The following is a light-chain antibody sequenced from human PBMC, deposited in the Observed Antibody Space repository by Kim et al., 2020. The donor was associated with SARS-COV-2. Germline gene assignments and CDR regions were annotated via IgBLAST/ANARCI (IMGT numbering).Light chain of an antibody. CDR1: QSISRY. CDR3: QQTHSSPIT. CDR2: DAS. Sequence: DIQMTQSPSSLSASVGDRVTITCRASQSISRYLNWYQQKPGKAPKLLIYDASSLQSGVPSRFSGSGSGTDFSLSINSLQPEDFATYYCQQTHSSPITFGQGTRLEIK. V-gene: IGKV1-39*01. J-gene: IGKJ5*01.